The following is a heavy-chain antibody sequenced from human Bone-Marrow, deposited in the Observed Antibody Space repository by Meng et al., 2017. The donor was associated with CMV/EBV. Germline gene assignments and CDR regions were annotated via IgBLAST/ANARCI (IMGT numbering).Heavy chain of an antibody. J-gene: IGHJ4*02. V-gene: IGHV4-59*01. CDR2: IYYSGGT. CDR1: GDSISTYY. CDR3: AREAAHAVGFDY. Sequence: SETLSLTCTVSGDSISTYYWSWIRQPPGKGLEWIGYIYYSGGTDYNPSLKSRVTISVDTSKNQFSLKLSSVTAADTAVYYCAREAAHAVGFDYWGQGTLVTVSS. D-gene: IGHD6-6*01.